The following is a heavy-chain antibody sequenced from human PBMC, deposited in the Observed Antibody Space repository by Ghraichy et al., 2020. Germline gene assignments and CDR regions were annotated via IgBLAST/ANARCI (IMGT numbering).Heavy chain of an antibody. CDR2: ISNTRSDT. Sequence: GGSLRLSCAASGFSLSSHSINWVRQAPGRGLEWVSLISNTRSDTYYAGSVKGRFTISRDNAQNSVYLQFNSLRVEDTAVYYCARDSERGMVPNFDYWGQGTLVTVSS. CDR1: GFSLSSHS. CDR3: ARDSERGMVPNFDY. J-gene: IGHJ4*02. V-gene: IGHV3-21*01. D-gene: IGHD2-8*01.